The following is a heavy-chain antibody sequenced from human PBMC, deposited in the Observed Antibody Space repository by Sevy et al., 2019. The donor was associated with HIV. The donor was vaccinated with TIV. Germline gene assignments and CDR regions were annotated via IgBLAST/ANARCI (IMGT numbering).Heavy chain of an antibody. CDR2: INSDGSST. CDR1: GFTFSSYW. V-gene: IGHV3-74*01. CDR3: ARLRYCSSTSCYTYYGADAFDI. Sequence: GGSLRLSCAASGFTFSSYWMHWVRQAPGKGLVWVSRINSDGSSTSYADSVKGRFTISRDNAKNTLYLQMNILRAEDTAVYYCARLRYCSSTSCYTYYGADAFDIWGQGTMVTVSS. D-gene: IGHD2-2*02. J-gene: IGHJ3*02.